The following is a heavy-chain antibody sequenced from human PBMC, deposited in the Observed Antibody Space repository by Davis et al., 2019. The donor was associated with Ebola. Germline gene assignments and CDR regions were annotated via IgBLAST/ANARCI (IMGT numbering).Heavy chain of an antibody. CDR2: ISSSSSYT. J-gene: IGHJ6*02. D-gene: IGHD3-16*01. Sequence: SCAASGFTFSDYYMSWIRQAPGKGLEWVSYISSSSSYTNYADSVKGRFTISRDNAKNSLYLQMNSLRAEDTAVYYCARVGGYGMDVWGQGTTVTVSS. V-gene: IGHV3-11*06. CDR3: ARVGGYGMDV. CDR1: GFTFSDYY.